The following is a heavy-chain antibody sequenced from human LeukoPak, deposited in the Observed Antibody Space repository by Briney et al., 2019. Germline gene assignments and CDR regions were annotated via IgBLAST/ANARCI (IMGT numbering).Heavy chain of an antibody. V-gene: IGHV3-21*01. CDR1: GFTFSSYS. CDR2: ISSSSSYI. CDR3: AREEYYGVIRVFDY. D-gene: IGHD4-17*01. Sequence: PGGSLRLPCAASGFTFSSYSMNWVRQAPGKGLEWVSSISSSSSYIYYADSVKGRFTISRDNAKNSLYLQMNSLRAEDTAVYYCAREEYYGVIRVFDYWGQGTLVTVSS. J-gene: IGHJ4*02.